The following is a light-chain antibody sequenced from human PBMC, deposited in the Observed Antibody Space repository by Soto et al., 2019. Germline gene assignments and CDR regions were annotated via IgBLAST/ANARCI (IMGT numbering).Light chain of an antibody. CDR1: QSLLRSDGKTL. CDR2: EVS. CDR3: MQSFQLPIT. V-gene: IGKV2D-29*01. J-gene: IGKJ5*01. Sequence: DIVMTQPAVSLPVTPGQPASIPCKSSQSLLRSDGKTLLYWYLQTTGQPPKLLIYEVSNRFSGVPERFRGSGSGTDFTLTISRVEAEDFGVYYCMQSFQLPITFGQGTRLEIK.